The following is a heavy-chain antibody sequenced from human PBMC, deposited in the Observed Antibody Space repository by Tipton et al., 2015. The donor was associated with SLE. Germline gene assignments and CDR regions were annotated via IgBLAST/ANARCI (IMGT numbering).Heavy chain of an antibody. D-gene: IGHD3-10*01. CDR3: AKGPRGGGIY. V-gene: IGHV3-48*03. CDR1: GFTFSSYE. J-gene: IGHJ4*02. CDR2: ISSSGSTI. Sequence: SLRLSCAASGFTFSSYEMNWVRQAPGKGLEWVSYISSSGSTIYYADSVKGRFTTSRDNSKNTLYLQMNSLRAEDTAVYYCAKGPRGGGIYWGQGTLVTVSS.